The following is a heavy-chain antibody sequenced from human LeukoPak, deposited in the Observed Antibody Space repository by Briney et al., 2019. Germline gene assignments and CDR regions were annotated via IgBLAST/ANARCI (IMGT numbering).Heavy chain of an antibody. V-gene: IGHV3-48*03. CDR2: ISSGGSAI. Sequence: GSLRLSCAASGFTFSSYEMNWVRQAPGKGLEWVSYISSGGSAIYYADSVKGRFTISRDNAKNSLYLQMNNLRAEDTAVYYCARNDYSSSSYFYWGQGTLVTVSS. CDR1: GFTFSSYE. J-gene: IGHJ4*02. D-gene: IGHD6-6*01. CDR3: ARNDYSSSSYFY.